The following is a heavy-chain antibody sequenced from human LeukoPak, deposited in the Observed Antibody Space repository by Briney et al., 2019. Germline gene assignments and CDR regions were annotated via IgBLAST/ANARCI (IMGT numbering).Heavy chain of an antibody. V-gene: IGHV3-74*01. Sequence: PGGSLRLSCAASGFTFSSYWMHWVRQAPGKGLVWVSRIYSDGNTTNYADSVKGRFTISRDNAKNTLYLQMNSLRAEDTAVYYCARDQGRTSRGIDYWGQGTLVTVSS. CDR1: GFTFSSYW. CDR2: IYSDGNTT. J-gene: IGHJ4*02. CDR3: ARDQGRTSRGIDY. D-gene: IGHD2-2*01.